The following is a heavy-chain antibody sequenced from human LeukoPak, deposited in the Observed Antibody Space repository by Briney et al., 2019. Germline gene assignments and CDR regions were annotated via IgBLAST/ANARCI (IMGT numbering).Heavy chain of an antibody. Sequence: GGSLRLSCAASGFTVSSNYMSWVRQAPGKGLEWVSVIYSGGSTYYADSVKGRFTISRDNSKNTLYLQMNSLRAEDTAVYYCAKDARYFDWLLFYFDYWGQGTLVTVSS. D-gene: IGHD3-9*01. CDR3: AKDARYFDWLLFYFDY. V-gene: IGHV3-53*01. CDR2: IYSGGST. CDR1: GFTVSSNY. J-gene: IGHJ4*02.